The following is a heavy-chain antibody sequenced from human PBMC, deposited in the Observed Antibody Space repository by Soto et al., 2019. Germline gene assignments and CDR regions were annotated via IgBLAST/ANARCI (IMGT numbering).Heavy chain of an antibody. CDR2: IYHSGST. D-gene: IGHD6-13*01. CDR3: ARGISSSWYTYFDY. V-gene: IGHV4-30-2*01. J-gene: IGHJ4*02. Sequence: SETLSLTCAVSGGSISSGGYSWSWIRQPPGKGLEWIGYIYHSGSTYYNPSLKSRVTISVDRSKNQFSLKLSSVTAADTAVYYCARGISSSWYTYFDYWGQGTLVTVSS. CDR1: GGSISSGGYS.